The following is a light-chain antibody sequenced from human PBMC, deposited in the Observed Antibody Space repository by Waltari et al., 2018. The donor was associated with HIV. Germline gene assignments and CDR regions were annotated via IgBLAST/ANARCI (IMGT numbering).Light chain of an antibody. J-gene: IGKJ1*01. CDR3: QQYYNSPPT. CDR1: QSILYSSK. Sequence: DIVMTQSPDSLAVSLGERATINCKSSQSILYSSKLAWYQQKPGQPPRLLIYWASTRESGVADRFSASGSGTDFTLTINSLQAEDVAVYYCQQYYNSPPTFGQGTKVEIK. CDR2: WAS. V-gene: IGKV4-1*01.